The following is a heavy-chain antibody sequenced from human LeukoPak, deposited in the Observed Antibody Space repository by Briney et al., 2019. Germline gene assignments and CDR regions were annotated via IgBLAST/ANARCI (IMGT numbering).Heavy chain of an antibody. Sequence: KPSETLSLTCTVSGGSISSSSYYWGWIRQPPGKGLEWIGSIYYSGSTYYNPSLKSRVTISVDTSKNQFSLKLSSVTAADTAVYYCARDQWLASGDAFDIWGQGTMVTVSS. D-gene: IGHD6-19*01. CDR2: IYYSGST. V-gene: IGHV4-39*02. J-gene: IGHJ3*02. CDR3: ARDQWLASGDAFDI. CDR1: GGSISSSSYY.